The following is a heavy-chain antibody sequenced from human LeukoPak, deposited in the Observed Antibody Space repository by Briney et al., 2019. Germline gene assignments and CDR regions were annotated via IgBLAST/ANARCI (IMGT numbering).Heavy chain of an antibody. D-gene: IGHD3-10*01. Sequence: ASETLSLTCTVSGYSISSGYYWGWIRQTPGNGLEWIGYIYHGGRTDYNPPLKSRVTISVDTSKNQFSLKLSSVTAADTAVYFCARGFRGTNFDRWGQGTLVTVSS. CDR1: GYSISSGYY. V-gene: IGHV4-38-2*02. J-gene: IGHJ4*02. CDR2: IYHGGRT. CDR3: ARGFRGTNFDR.